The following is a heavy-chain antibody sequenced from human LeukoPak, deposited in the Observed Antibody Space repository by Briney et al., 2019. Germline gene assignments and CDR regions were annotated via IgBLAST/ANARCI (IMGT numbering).Heavy chain of an antibody. CDR2: IYPGDSDT. V-gene: IGHV5-51*01. Sequence: GESLKISCKASGYSFTNYWIGWVRQMPGKGLEWMGIIYPGDSDTRYSPSFQGQVTTSADKSISTAYLQWSSLKASDTAMYYCARRSLSSTSSFCDYWGQGTLVTVSS. CDR1: GYSFTNYW. CDR3: ARRSLSSTSSFCDY. D-gene: IGHD2-2*01. J-gene: IGHJ4*02.